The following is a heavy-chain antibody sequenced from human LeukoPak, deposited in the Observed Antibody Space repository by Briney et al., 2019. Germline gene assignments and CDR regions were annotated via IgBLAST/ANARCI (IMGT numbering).Heavy chain of an antibody. Sequence: PSETLSLTCTVSGGSISSYYLSWFRQPPGRGLEWIGYIYYSGTTNYNPSLKSRATISLDTSKNQFSLKLSSVTAADTAVYYCARHGAGGYHFYYDGMDVWGQGTTVTVSS. CDR1: GGSISSYY. CDR2: IYYSGTT. V-gene: IGHV4-59*08. CDR3: ARHGAGGYHFYYDGMDV. D-gene: IGHD6-25*01. J-gene: IGHJ6*02.